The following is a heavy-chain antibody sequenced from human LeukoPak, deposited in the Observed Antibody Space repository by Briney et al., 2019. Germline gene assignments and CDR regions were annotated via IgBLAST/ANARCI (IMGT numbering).Heavy chain of an antibody. Sequence: GGSLRLSCAASGFTVSTNYMTWIRQAPGKGLEWVSSISSSSSYIYYADSVKGRFTISRDNAKNSLYLQMNSLRAEDTAVYYCARDGAGSSSVVNWFDPWGQGTLVTVSS. CDR1: GFTVSTNY. D-gene: IGHD6-6*01. V-gene: IGHV3-21*01. CDR2: ISSSSSYI. J-gene: IGHJ5*02. CDR3: ARDGAGSSSVVNWFDP.